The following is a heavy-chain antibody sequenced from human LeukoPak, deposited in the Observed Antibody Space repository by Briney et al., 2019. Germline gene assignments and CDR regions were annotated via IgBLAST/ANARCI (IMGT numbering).Heavy chain of an antibody. D-gene: IGHD5-12*01. Sequence: GASVKVSCKASGYTFTSYDVNWVRQAPGQGLEWMGWMNPNSGNTGYAQKFQGRVTMTRNTSISTAYMELSSLGSEDTAVYYCASPTPPQYSGYDYSLDYWGQGTLVTVSS. CDR2: MNPNSGNT. V-gene: IGHV1-8*01. CDR1: GYTFTSYD. CDR3: ASPTPPQYSGYDYSLDY. J-gene: IGHJ4*02.